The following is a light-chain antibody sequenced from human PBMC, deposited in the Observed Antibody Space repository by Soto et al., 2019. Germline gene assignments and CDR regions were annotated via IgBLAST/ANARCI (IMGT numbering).Light chain of an antibody. Sequence: EIVLTQSPGTLSLSPGDRATLSCRASQSINRNYLAWYQQKPGQAPRLLIYGASSRATGIPDRFSGSGSGTDFTLTISRLEPEDFAVYYSQQYGTAPPITFGGGTKVEIK. CDR1: QSINRNY. V-gene: IGKV3-20*01. CDR3: QQYGTAPPIT. J-gene: IGKJ4*01. CDR2: GAS.